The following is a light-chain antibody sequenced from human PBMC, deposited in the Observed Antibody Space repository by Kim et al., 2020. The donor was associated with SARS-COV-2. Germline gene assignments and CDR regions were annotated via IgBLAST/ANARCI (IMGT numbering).Light chain of an antibody. CDR1: TSDVGSYNH. Sequence: GQVVTLTCTGPTSDVGSYNHVSWYQQPPGTAPKLMIFEVSNRPSGVPDRFSGSKAGNTASLTISGLQAEDEADYYCSSYTTYSTYVFGTGTKVTVL. CDR2: EVS. J-gene: IGLJ1*01. V-gene: IGLV2-18*02. CDR3: SSYTTYSTYV.